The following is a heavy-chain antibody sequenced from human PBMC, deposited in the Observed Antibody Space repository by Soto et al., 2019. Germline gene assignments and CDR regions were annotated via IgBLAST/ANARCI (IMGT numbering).Heavy chain of an antibody. Sequence: ETLSLTCAVYGGSFSGYYWSWIRQPPGKGLEWIGEINHSGSTNYNPSLKSRVTISVDTSKNQFSLKLSSVTAADTAVYYCARAEITMVRGVTLHFDYWGQGTLVTVSS. CDR3: ARAEITMVRGVTLHFDY. CDR1: GGSFSGYY. D-gene: IGHD3-10*01. V-gene: IGHV4-34*01. CDR2: INHSGST. J-gene: IGHJ4*02.